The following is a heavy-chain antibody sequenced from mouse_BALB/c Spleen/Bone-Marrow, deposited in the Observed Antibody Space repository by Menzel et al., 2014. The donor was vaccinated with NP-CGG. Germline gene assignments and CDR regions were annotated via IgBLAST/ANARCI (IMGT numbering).Heavy chain of an antibody. CDR2: ISSGGGST. J-gene: IGHJ4*01. D-gene: IGHD1-1*01. CDR1: GFAFSSYD. CDR3: ARPLYYYGSSPFYAMDY. Sequence: DVKLVESGGGLVKPGGSLKLSCAASGFAFSSYDMSWVRQTPEKRLEWVAYISSGGGSTYYPDTVKGRFTISRDNAKNTLYLQMSSPKSEDTAMYYCARPLYYYGSSPFYAMDYWGQGTSVTVSS. V-gene: IGHV5-12-1*01.